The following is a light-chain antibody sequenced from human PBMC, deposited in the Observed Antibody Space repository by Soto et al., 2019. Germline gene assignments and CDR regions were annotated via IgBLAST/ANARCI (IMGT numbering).Light chain of an antibody. Sequence: DIVMTQSPDSLAVSLGERATINCKSSRSVLYSSNNKNYLAWYQQKPGQPPKLLIYWASTRGSGVPDRFSGSESGTDFTLTISSLQAEDVAVYYCHQYYTTPWTFGQGTKVEIK. V-gene: IGKV4-1*01. CDR3: HQYYTTPWT. J-gene: IGKJ1*01. CDR1: RSVLYSSNNKNY. CDR2: WAS.